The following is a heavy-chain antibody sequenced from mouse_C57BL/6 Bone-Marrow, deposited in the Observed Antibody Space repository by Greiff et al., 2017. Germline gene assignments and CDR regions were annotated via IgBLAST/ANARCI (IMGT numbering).Heavy chain of an antibody. J-gene: IGHJ4*01. D-gene: IGHD2-2*01. Sequence: EVKLVESGGGLVKPGGSLKLSCAASGFTFSDYGMHWVRQAPEKGLEWVAYISSGSSTIYYADTVKGRFTIARDNAKNTLFLQMTSLRSEDTAMYYCARGGYPYAMDYWGKGTSVTVSS. CDR2: ISSGSSTI. V-gene: IGHV5-17*01. CDR1: GFTFSDYG. CDR3: ARGGYPYAMDY.